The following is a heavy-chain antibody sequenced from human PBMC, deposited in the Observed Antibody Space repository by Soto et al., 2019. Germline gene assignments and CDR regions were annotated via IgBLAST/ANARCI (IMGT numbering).Heavy chain of an antibody. CDR3: AKDYYGSGSYYKGYGMDV. J-gene: IGHJ6*02. V-gene: IGHV3-23*01. Sequence: GGSLRLSCAASGFTFSSYAMSWVRQAPGKGLEWVSAISGSGGSTYYADSVKGRFTISRDNSKNTLYLQMNSLRAEDTAVYYCAKDYYGSGSYYKGYGMDVWGQGTTVTAP. D-gene: IGHD3-10*01. CDR2: ISGSGGST. CDR1: GFTFSSYA.